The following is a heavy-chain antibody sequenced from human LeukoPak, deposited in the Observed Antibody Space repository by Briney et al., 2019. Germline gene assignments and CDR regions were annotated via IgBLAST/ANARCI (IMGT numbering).Heavy chain of an antibody. Sequence: GGSLRLSCAGYGFTFSTYTMSGVRQAPGKRLEWVSTITTSDGNTYYADSVKGRFTVSRDNSKNTLFLQMNSLRAEDTAVYYCAKDGGLWVSAHWGDSWGRGTLVTVSS. CDR3: AKDGGLWVSAHWGDS. D-gene: IGHD7-27*01. CDR1: GFTFSTYT. CDR2: ITTSDGNT. V-gene: IGHV3-23*01. J-gene: IGHJ4*02.